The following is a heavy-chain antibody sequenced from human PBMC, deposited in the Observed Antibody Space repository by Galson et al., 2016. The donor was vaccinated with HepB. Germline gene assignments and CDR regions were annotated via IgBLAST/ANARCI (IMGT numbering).Heavy chain of an antibody. CDR1: GYTFTNYV. CDR3: ARNRVTTSKWLQKRRYAAFDI. J-gene: IGHJ3*02. V-gene: IGHV1-3*01. D-gene: IGHD5-12*01. Sequence: SVKVSCKASGYTFTNYVVLWVRQAPGQGLEWLGWINPDNGNTKFSQRFQGRASITRFSSANTAYMELRSLTFEDTAVYYCARNRVTTSKWLQKRRYAAFDIWGQGTSVTVSS. CDR2: INPDNGNT.